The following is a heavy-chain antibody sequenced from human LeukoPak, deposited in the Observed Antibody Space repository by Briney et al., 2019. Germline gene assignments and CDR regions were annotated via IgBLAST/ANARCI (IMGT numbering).Heavy chain of an antibody. Sequence: GGSLRLSCAASGYTFSSYGMHWVRQAPGKGLEWVAVIWYDGSKKYYADSVKGRFTLSRDNSKNTLYLQMNSLRAEHTAVYYCAKTSSGWYDLDYWGQGTLVTVSS. D-gene: IGHD6-19*01. CDR3: AKTSSGWYDLDY. J-gene: IGHJ4*02. CDR2: IWYDGSKK. CDR1: GYTFSSYG. V-gene: IGHV3-33*06.